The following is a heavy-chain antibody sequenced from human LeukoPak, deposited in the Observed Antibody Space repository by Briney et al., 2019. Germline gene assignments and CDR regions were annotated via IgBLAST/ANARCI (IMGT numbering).Heavy chain of an antibody. J-gene: IGHJ4*02. CDR3: VRDSTLSGWYELGY. CDR1: GFTFSNYW. D-gene: IGHD6-19*01. Sequence: GGSLRLSCAASGFTFSNYWMHWVRQAPGKGLVWVSPINSDGINTSYADSVKGRFTISRDNAKNTLNLQMNSLRAEDTAVYLCVRDSTLSGWYELGYWGQGTLVTVSS. CDR2: INSDGINT. V-gene: IGHV3-74*01.